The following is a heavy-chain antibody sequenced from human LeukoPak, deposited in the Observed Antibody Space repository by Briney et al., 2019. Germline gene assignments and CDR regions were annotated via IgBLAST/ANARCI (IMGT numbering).Heavy chain of an antibody. CDR3: ARALYYDSSGYFY. Sequence: SETLSLTCTVSGGSVSSGSYYWSWIRQPPGKGLEWIGYIYYSGSTNYNPSLKSRVTISVDTSKNQFSLKLSSVTAADTAVYYCARALYYDSSGYFYWGQGTLVTVSS. J-gene: IGHJ4*02. CDR2: IYYSGST. D-gene: IGHD3-22*01. V-gene: IGHV4-61*01. CDR1: GGSVSSGSYY.